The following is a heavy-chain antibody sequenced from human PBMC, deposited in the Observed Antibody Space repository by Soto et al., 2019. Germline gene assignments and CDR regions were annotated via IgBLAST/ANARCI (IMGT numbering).Heavy chain of an antibody. CDR3: AYRVLRTVFGLVTATAIYFDF. CDR2: IYWDDDK. D-gene: IGHD3-3*01. V-gene: IGHV2-5*02. J-gene: IGHJ4*02. CDR1: GFSLTTSGVG. Sequence: QITLNESGPTVVSPTETLTLTCRLSGFSLTTSGVGVGWIRQSPGKAPEWLALIYWDDDKRYSASLKSRLPITKDSSKNQVVLTVSDLDPTDTATYYCAYRVLRTVFGLVTATAIYFDFWGQGTPVAVSS.